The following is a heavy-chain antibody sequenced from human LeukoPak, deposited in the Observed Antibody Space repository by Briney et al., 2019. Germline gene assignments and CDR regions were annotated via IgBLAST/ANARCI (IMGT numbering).Heavy chain of an antibody. D-gene: IGHD5-24*01. Sequence: SETLSLTCTVSGGSISSSSYYWGWIRQPPGKGLEWIGSIYYSGSTYYNPSLKSRVTISVDTSKNQFSLKLSSVTAADTAVYYCARGAGRWLQRDAFDYWGQGTLVTVSS. CDR1: GGSISSSSYY. CDR3: ARGAGRWLQRDAFDY. J-gene: IGHJ4*02. CDR2: IYYSGST. V-gene: IGHV4-39*07.